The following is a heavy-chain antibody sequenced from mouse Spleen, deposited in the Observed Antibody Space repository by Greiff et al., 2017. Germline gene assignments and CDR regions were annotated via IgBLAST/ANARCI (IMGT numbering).Heavy chain of an antibody. CDR2: ISYSGST. CDR3: ARDYGRSLGAMDY. V-gene: IGHV3-2*02. CDR1: GYSITSDYA. J-gene: IGHJ4*01. Sequence: EVKLQESGPGLVKPSQSLSLTCTVTGYSITSDYAWNWIRQFPGNKLEWMGYISYSGSTSYNPSLKSRISITRDTSKNQFFLQLNSVTTEDTATYYCARDYGRSLGAMDYWGQGTSVTVSS. D-gene: IGHD1-1*01.